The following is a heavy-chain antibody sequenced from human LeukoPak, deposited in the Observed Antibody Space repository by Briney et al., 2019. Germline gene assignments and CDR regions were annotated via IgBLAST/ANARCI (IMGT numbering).Heavy chain of an antibody. J-gene: IGHJ4*02. CDR1: GGSFSGYY. CDR3: ARGTKVAEADY. V-gene: IGHV4-34*01. D-gene: IGHD6-13*01. CDR2: INHSGST. Sequence: SETLSLTCAVYGGSFSGYYWGWIRQPPGKGLEWIGEINHSGSTNYNPSLKSRVTISVDTSKNQFSLKLSSVTAADTAVYYCARGTKVAEADYWGQGTLVTVSS.